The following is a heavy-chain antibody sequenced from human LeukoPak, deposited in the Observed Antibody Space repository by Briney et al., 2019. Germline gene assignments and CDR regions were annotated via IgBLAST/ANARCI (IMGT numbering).Heavy chain of an antibody. V-gene: IGHV3-53*01. CDR3: AREGYYYDSSGYYYFDY. CDR2: IYSGGST. D-gene: IGHD3-22*01. Sequence: GGPLRLSCAASGFTVSSNYMSWVRQAPGKGLEWVSVIYSGGSTYYADSVKGRFTISRDNSKNTLYLQMNSLRAEDTAVYYCAREGYYYDSSGYYYFDYWGQGTLVTVSS. CDR1: GFTVSSNY. J-gene: IGHJ4*02.